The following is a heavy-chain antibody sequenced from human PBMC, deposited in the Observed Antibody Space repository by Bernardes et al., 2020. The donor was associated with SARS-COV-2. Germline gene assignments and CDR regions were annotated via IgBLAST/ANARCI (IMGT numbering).Heavy chain of an antibody. CDR3: ARDLRGVLPSNYYYYGMDV. J-gene: IGHJ6*02. D-gene: IGHD2-2*01. V-gene: IGHV1-2*04. Sequence: ASVKVSCMASGYTFTGYYMHWVRQAPGQGLEWMGWINPNSGGTNYAQKFQGWVTMTRDTSISTAYMELSRLRSDDTAVYYCARDLRGVLPSNYYYYGMDVWGQGTTVTVSS. CDR2: INPNSGGT. CDR1: GYTFTGYY.